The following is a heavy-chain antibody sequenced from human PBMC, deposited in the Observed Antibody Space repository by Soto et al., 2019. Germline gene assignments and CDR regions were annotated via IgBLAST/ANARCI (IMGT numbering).Heavy chain of an antibody. CDR3: ARAASYSSSWLKAFDY. D-gene: IGHD6-13*01. V-gene: IGHV3-13*01. Sequence: SLRLSCAASGFTFSSYDMHWVRQATGKGLEWVSAIGTAGDTYYPGSVKGRFTISRENAKNSLYLQMNSLRAEDTAVYYCARAASYSSSWLKAFDYWGQGSLVTVSS. J-gene: IGHJ4*02. CDR1: GFTFSSYD. CDR2: IGTAGDT.